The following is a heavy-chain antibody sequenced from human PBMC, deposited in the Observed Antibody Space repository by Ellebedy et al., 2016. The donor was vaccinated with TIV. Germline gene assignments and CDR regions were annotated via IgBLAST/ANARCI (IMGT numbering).Heavy chain of an antibody. J-gene: IGHJ4*02. CDR1: GYTFTSYY. CDR3: ATEGYRVAATGSFDY. Sequence: ASVKVSXKASGYTFTSYYMHWVRQAPGQGLEWMGIINPSGGSTSYAQKFQGRVTMTRDTSTSTVYMELSSLRSEDTAVYYCATEGYRVAATGSFDYWGQGTLVTVSS. D-gene: IGHD1-26*01. CDR2: INPSGGST. V-gene: IGHV1-46*01.